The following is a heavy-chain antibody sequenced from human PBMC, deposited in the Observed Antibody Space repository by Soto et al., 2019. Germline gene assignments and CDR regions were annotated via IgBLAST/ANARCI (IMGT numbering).Heavy chain of an antibody. CDR2: IYYSGST. Sequence: TSETLSLTCTVSGGSISSGGYYWSWIRQHPGKGLEWIGYIYYSGSTYYNPSLKSRVTISVDTSKNQFSLKLSSVTAADTAVYYCARVRGPDRYYYYYMDVWGKGTTVTVSS. CDR3: ARVRGPDRYYYYYMDV. CDR1: GGSISSGGYY. V-gene: IGHV4-31*03. D-gene: IGHD3-10*01. J-gene: IGHJ6*03.